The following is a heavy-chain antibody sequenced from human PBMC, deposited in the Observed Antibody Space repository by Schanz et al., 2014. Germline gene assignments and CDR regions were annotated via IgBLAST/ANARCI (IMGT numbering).Heavy chain of an antibody. Sequence: RLSCTASGFTFRSYAMHWVRQAPGKGLDWVAGIWYDGSKKYYADSVKVRFTISRDNSKNTLNWQMNILRAEHTAVYYRARELLGGSSFEVWGVCTIDNVS. CDR2: IWYDGSKK. V-gene: IGHV3-30*04. CDR1: GFTFRSYA. J-gene: IGHJ3*01. D-gene: IGHD3-16*01. CDR3: ARELLGGSSFEV.